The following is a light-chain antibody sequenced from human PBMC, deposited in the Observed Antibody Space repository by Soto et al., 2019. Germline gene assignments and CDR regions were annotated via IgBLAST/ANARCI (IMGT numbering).Light chain of an antibody. Sequence: QSALTQPPSASGSPGQSVTLSCPGTSRDVGYYNCVSWYQPHPGKAPKLMIYEVSKRPSGVPDRFSGSKSGNTASRTVAGRQAEDAAGSYSSSNAGSNKLGVFGGGTKLTVL. J-gene: IGLJ2*01. CDR3: SSNAGSNKLGV. V-gene: IGLV2-8*01. CDR1: SRDVGYYNC. CDR2: EVS.